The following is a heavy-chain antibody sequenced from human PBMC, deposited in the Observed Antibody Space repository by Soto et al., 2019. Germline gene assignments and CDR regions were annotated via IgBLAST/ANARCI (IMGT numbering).Heavy chain of an antibody. J-gene: IGHJ5*02. Sequence: QAPLVQSAAEVKKPGSSVKVSCKASEDIFSNYAISWVRQAPGQGMELMGGSIPIFGTSNFAPDFQGRVTISADKTTRTIYMEISNLSTDATAVYYWARDYSSHNPALNRFDPWAQGTLVTVSS. CDR1: EDIFSNYA. V-gene: IGHV1-69*06. CDR2: SIPIFGTS. CDR3: ARDYSSHNPALNRFDP. D-gene: IGHD3-22*01.